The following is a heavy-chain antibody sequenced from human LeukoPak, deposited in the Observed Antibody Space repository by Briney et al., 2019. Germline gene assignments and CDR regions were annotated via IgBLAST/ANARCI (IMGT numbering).Heavy chain of an antibody. CDR1: GGSISSSNW. CDR3: ARQGRNRDFCSSIICHYFDF. CDR2: ISHSGST. D-gene: IGHD2-2*01. V-gene: IGHV4-4*02. Sequence: PSGTLSLTCAVSGGSISSSNWWSCVRQAPGKGLEWIGEISHSGSTNYNPSLKSRVTISLDKSTNQFSLKLSSVTAADTAVYYCARQGRNRDFCSSIICHYFDFCGQGALATVSS. J-gene: IGHJ4*02.